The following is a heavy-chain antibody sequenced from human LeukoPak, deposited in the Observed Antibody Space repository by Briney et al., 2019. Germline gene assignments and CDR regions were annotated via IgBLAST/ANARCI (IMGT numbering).Heavy chain of an antibody. D-gene: IGHD6-13*01. CDR2: ISDDGTTN. CDR1: GFTFSRYG. CDR3: AKEGAAGGKMQYCFDY. Sequence: GGSLRLSCAASGFTFSRYGMHCVRQARGKGLEWVAVISDDGTTNYYADSVKGRFTISRDNSKNTLYMEMNSLRAEDTAVYYCAKEGAAGGKMQYCFDYWGQGTLVTVSS. V-gene: IGHV3-30*18. J-gene: IGHJ4*02.